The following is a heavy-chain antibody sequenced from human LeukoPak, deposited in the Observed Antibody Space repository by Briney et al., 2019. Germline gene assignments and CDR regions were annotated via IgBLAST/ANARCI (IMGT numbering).Heavy chain of an antibody. Sequence: GGSLRLSCAASGFTFSSYGMHWVRQAPGKGLEWVAVIWYDGSNKYYADSVKGRFTISRDNSKNTLYLHMNSLKTEDTAVYYCTTVITIFGVTYFDYWGQGTLVTVSS. V-gene: IGHV3-33*01. J-gene: IGHJ4*02. CDR2: IWYDGSNK. CDR1: GFTFSSYG. D-gene: IGHD3-3*01. CDR3: TTVITIFGVTYFDY.